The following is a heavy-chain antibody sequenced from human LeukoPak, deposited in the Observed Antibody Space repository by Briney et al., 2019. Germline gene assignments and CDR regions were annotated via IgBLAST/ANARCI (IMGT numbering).Heavy chain of an antibody. CDR1: GYSISSGYY. J-gene: IGHJ4*02. V-gene: IGHV4-38-2*01. CDR2: IYHSGST. Sequence: SETLSLTCAVSGYSISSGYYWGWIRQPPGEGLGWIGSIYHSGSTYYNPSLKSRVTISVDTSKDQFSLKLSSVTAADTAVYYCARRWGYCSSTSCYAFDYWGQGTLVTVSS. CDR3: ARRWGYCSSTSCYAFDY. D-gene: IGHD2-2*01.